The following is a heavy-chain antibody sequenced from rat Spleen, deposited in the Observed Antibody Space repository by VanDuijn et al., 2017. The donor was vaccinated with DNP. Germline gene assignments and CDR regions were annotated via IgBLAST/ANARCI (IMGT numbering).Heavy chain of an antibody. J-gene: IGHJ2*01. CDR1: GFTFSDYN. CDR3: AKPDY. V-gene: IGHV5S10*01. CDR2: IIYDGSRT. Sequence: EVQLVESGGGLVQPGRFLKLSCAASGFTFSDYNMAWVRQAPKKGLEWVATIIYDGSRTHYRDSVKGRFTISRDNAKSTLYLQMDNLRSEDTATYYCAKPDYWGQGVMVTVSS.